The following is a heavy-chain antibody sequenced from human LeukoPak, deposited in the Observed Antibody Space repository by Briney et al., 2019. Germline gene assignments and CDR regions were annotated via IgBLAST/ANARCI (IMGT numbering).Heavy chain of an antibody. V-gene: IGHV3-48*03. CDR3: ARETVPNWFDP. Sequence: GGSLRLSCAASGFTFRSYEMNWVRQAPGKGLEWVSYISRSGSNKYYADSVKGRFTISRDNAKNSLYLQVNSLRAEDTAVYYCARETVPNWFDPWGQGTLVTVSS. J-gene: IGHJ5*02. D-gene: IGHD4-17*01. CDR2: ISRSGSNK. CDR1: GFTFRSYE.